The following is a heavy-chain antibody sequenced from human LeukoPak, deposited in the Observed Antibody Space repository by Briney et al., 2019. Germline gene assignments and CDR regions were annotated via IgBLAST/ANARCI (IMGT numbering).Heavy chain of an antibody. V-gene: IGHV1-69*06. CDR1: GGTFSSYA. CDR2: IIPIFGTA. J-gene: IGHJ6*04. CDR3: ASALQTSNYYYGMDV. Sequence: SVKVSCKASGGTFSSYAISWVRQDPGQGLEWMGGIIPIFGTANYAQKFQGRVTITADKSTSTAYMELSSLRSEDTAVYYCASALQTSNYYYGMDVWGKGTMVTVSS.